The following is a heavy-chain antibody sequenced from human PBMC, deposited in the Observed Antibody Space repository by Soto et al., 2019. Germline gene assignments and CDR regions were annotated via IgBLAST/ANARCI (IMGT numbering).Heavy chain of an antibody. CDR2: INPYNDNT. V-gene: IGHV1-18*04. Sequence: QVQLVQSGAEVKKPGASVKVSCKASRYTFISYYISWVRQAPGQWLEWMGWINPYNDNTNYTQKFQGRVTMTTDTSTSTAYMELRSLRSDDTAVYYCARDLASRGLDVWGQGTSVTVSS. CDR3: ARDLASRGLDV. J-gene: IGHJ6*02. CDR1: RYTFISYY.